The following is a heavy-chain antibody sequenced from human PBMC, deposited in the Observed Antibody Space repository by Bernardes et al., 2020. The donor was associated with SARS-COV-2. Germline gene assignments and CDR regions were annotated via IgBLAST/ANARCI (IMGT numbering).Heavy chain of an antibody. D-gene: IGHD2-21*02. CDR2: INPNTGGT. J-gene: IGHJ4*02. Sequence: ALVKVSRKASGYTFADYFIHWVRQAPGQRLEWMGWINPNTGGTNYVQKFQGRVTMTRDTSITTAYMELSWLGSDDTAIYYCARTRTTISTTGIPVDYWGQGTLVTVAS. V-gene: IGHV1-2*02. CDR3: ARTRTTISTTGIPVDY. CDR1: GYTFADYF.